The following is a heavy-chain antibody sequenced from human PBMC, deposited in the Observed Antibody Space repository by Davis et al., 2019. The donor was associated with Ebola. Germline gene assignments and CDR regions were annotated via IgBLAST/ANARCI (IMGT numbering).Heavy chain of an antibody. CDR3: ARERIVVVAATHYYYGMDV. CDR1: GYTFTSYG. D-gene: IGHD2-15*01. CDR2: IIPILGIA. V-gene: IGHV1-69*04. J-gene: IGHJ6*02. Sequence: SVKVSCKASGYTFTSYGISWVRQAPGQGLEWMGRIIPILGIANYAQKFQGRVTITADKSTSTAYMELSSLRSEDTAVYYCARERIVVVAATHYYYGMDVWGQGTTVTVSS.